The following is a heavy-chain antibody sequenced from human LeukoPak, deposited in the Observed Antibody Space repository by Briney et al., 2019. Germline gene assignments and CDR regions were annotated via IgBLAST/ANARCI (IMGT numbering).Heavy chain of an antibody. CDR2: MNPNSGNT. V-gene: IGHV1-8*01. D-gene: IGHD3-10*01. CDR3: ARVTMVRGVIIPYDY. CDR1: GYTFTSYD. Sequence: ASVKVSCKASGYTFTSYDINWVRQATGQGLEWMGWMNPNSGNTGYAQKFQGRVTMTRDTSISTAYMELSRLRSDDTAVYYCARVTMVRGVIIPYDYWGQGTLVTVSS. J-gene: IGHJ4*02.